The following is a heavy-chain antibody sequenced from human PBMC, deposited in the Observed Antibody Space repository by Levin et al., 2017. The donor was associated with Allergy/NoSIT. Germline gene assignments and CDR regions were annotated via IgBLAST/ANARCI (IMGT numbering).Heavy chain of an antibody. Sequence: GESLKISCAASGFTFSGYYMSWLRQAPGKGPEWLSYISGSSGDTNYADSVKGRFTISRDNAKNSLFLQMNSLRAEDTAVYYCARDGQGTFNYWGQGTLVTVSS. V-gene: IGHV3-11*05. CDR1: GFTFSGYY. J-gene: IGHJ4*02. CDR3: ARDGQGTFNY. CDR2: ISGSSGDT. D-gene: IGHD3-10*01.